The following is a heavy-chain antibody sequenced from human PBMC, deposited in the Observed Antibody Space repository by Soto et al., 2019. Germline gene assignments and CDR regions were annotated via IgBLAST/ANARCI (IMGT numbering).Heavy chain of an antibody. D-gene: IGHD5-12*01. V-gene: IGHV4-39*01. Sequence: NPSETLSLTCTVSGGSISSSSYYWGWIRQPPGKGLEWIGSIYYSGSTYYNPSLKSRVTISVDTSKNQFSLKLSSVTAADTAVYYCARRDSGYDWAHDYWGQGTLVTVSS. CDR2: IYYSGST. J-gene: IGHJ4*02. CDR3: ARRDSGYDWAHDY. CDR1: GGSISSSSYY.